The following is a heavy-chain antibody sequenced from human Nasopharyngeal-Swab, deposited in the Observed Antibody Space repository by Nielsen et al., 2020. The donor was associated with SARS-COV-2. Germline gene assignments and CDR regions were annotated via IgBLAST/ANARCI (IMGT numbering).Heavy chain of an antibody. CDR3: ARTYYYDSSGSEN. J-gene: IGHJ4*02. Sequence: SGPTLVKPTETLTLTCTVSGFSLSNARMGVSWIRQPPGKALEWLAHIFSNDEKSYSTSLKSRLTISKDTSKSQVVLTMTNVDPVDTATYYCARTYYYDSSGSENWGQGTLVTVSS. CDR2: IFSNDEK. D-gene: IGHD3-22*01. V-gene: IGHV2-26*01. CDR1: GFSLSNARMG.